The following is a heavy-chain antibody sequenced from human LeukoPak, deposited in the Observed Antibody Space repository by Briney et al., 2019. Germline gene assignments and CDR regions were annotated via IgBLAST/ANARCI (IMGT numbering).Heavy chain of an antibody. D-gene: IGHD1-26*01. CDR3: ASGIVGAWYYFDY. CDR2: MNPNSGNT. V-gene: IGHV1-8*01. J-gene: IGHJ4*02. CDR1: GYTFTSYD. Sequence: ASVKVSCKASGYTFTSYDINWVRQAPGQGLEWMGWMNPNSGNTGYAQKFQGRVTMTRNTSISTAYMELSSLRSEDTAVYYCASGIVGAWYYFDYWGQGTLVTVSS.